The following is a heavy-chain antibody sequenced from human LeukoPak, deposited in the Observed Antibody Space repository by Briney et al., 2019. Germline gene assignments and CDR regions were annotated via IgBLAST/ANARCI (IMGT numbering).Heavy chain of an antibody. Sequence: ASERVSCKASGYSFTGYFIHWVRQAPGQGLEWMGCIDPNSGDTKYAQKFQGRVSVPRDTSTRTAYMELSRLRSDDTAVYFCARSGSTGYSLDYWGQGTLVTVSS. CDR3: ARSGSTGYSLDY. CDR2: IDPNSGDT. J-gene: IGHJ4*02. CDR1: GYSFTGYF. V-gene: IGHV1-2*02. D-gene: IGHD3-22*01.